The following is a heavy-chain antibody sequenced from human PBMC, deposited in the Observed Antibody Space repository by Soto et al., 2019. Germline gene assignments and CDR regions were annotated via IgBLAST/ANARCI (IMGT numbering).Heavy chain of an antibody. J-gene: IGHJ4*02. Sequence: EVQLLESGGGLVQPGGSLRLSCAASGFAFSVYSMGWVRQAPGKGLEWVSVISGNGASTYYPESVKGRFTISRDVSKNTLFVQMNSLGAEDTAVYYCARLGGYSGYDPFDYWGQGTLVTVPS. D-gene: IGHD5-12*01. CDR2: ISGNGAST. CDR1: GFAFSVYS. CDR3: ARLGGYSGYDPFDY. V-gene: IGHV3-23*01.